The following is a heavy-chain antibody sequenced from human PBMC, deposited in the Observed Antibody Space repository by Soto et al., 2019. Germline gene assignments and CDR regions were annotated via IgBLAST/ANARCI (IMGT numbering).Heavy chain of an antibody. Sequence: WVAVISYDGSNKYYADSVKGRFTISRDNSKNTLYLQMNSLRAEDTAVYYCARDRVVWGTNSSGWKDYWGQGTLVTVSS. CDR2: ISYDGSNK. D-gene: IGHD6-19*01. CDR3: ARDRVVWGTNSSGWKDY. V-gene: IGHV3-30-3*01. J-gene: IGHJ4*02.